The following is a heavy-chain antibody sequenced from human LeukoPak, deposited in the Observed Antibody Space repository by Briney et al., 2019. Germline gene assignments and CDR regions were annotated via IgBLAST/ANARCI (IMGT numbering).Heavy chain of an antibody. J-gene: IGHJ4*02. CDR1: GFTFDDYA. D-gene: IGHD3-22*01. V-gene: IGHV3-9*01. CDR2: ISWNSGSI. Sequence: GGSLRLSCAASGFTFDDYAMHWVRQAPGKGLEWVSGISWNSGSIGYADSVKGRFTISRDSAKNSLYLQMNSLRAEDTALYYCAKDGLGSYDSSGYLFDYWGQGTLVTVSS. CDR3: AKDGLGSYDSSGYLFDY.